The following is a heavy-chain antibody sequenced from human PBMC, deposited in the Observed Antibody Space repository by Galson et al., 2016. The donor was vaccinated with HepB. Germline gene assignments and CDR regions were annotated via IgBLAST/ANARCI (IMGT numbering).Heavy chain of an antibody. Sequence: SLRLSCAVSGFTVSSDYMSWVRQAPGKELEWVSVIYSGGDTYYADSVKGRFIVSRDNSKNTVYLQMNTLRAADTALYYCAKQPREGANYDTYFDSWGRGTPVTVSS. CDR2: IYSGGDT. CDR1: GFTVSSDY. J-gene: IGHJ4*02. CDR3: AKQPREGANYDTYFDS. V-gene: IGHV3-66*04. D-gene: IGHD3-9*01.